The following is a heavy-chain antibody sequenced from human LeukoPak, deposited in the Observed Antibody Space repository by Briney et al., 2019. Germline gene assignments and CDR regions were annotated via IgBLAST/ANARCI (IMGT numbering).Heavy chain of an antibody. J-gene: IGHJ4*02. CDR3: ARDISVAGSFLLFDY. D-gene: IGHD6-19*01. Sequence: SETLSLTCTVSGGSISSYYWSWIRPPAGKGRAWIGRIYTSGSSNSNPSLKSRVTMSADTSKNQFSLKLSSVTAADTAVYYCARDISVAGSFLLFDYWGQGTLVTVSS. CDR1: GGSISSYY. CDR2: IYTSGSS. V-gene: IGHV4-4*07.